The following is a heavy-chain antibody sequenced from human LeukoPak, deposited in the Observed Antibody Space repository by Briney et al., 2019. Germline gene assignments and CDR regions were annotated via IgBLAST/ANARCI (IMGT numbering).Heavy chain of an antibody. J-gene: IGHJ5*02. CDR3: ARVASRWFDP. Sequence: GESLKISCEGSGYNFNNYWVAWVRQMPGKGLEYMGIIYPGDSDTRYSPSFQGQVTFSADKSISTAYLQWSSLKASDTAMYYCARVASRWFDPWGQGTLVTVSS. CDR1: GYNFNNYW. D-gene: IGHD5-12*01. V-gene: IGHV5-51*01. CDR2: IYPGDSDT.